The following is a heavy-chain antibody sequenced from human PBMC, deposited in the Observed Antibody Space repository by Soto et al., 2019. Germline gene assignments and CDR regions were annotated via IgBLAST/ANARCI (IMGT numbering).Heavy chain of an antibody. CDR1: GYTFTSYG. V-gene: IGHV1-18*04. CDR2: ISAYNGNT. J-gene: IGHJ4*02. D-gene: IGHD6-13*01. CDR3: ARSLGYSSSRYSGTPTPAVDY. Sequence: ASVKVSCKASGYTFTSYGISWVRQAPGQGLEWMGWISAYNGNTNYAQKLQGRVTMTTDTSTSTAYMGLRSLRSDDTAVYYCARSLGYSSSRYSGTPTPAVDYWGQGTLVTVSS.